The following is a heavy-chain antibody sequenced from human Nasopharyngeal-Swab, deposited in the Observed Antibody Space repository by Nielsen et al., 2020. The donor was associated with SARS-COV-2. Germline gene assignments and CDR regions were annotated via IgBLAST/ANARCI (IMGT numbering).Heavy chain of an antibody. D-gene: IGHD2-8*02. CDR1: GGTFSSYA. CDR3: VRPRYCSAASCDRHSGVGLFDY. Sequence: SVKVSCKASGGTFSSYAISWVRQAPGQGLEWMGRIIPIHRMANYAQKFQGRVTMTRDTSITTAYMELSSLRSEDTAVYYCVRPRYCSAASCDRHSGVGLFDYWGQGTLVTVSS. V-gene: IGHV1-69*04. CDR2: IIPIHRMA. J-gene: IGHJ4*02.